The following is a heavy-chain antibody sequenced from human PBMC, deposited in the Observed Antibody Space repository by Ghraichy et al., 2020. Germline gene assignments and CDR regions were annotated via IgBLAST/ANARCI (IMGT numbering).Heavy chain of an antibody. J-gene: IGHJ5*02. CDR1: GYTFTGYY. CDR2: INPNSGGT. D-gene: IGHD6-6*01. CDR3: ARDGEQLAPKYNNWFDP. Sequence: ASVKVSCKASGYTFTGYYMHWVRQAPGQGLEWMGWINPNSGGTNYAQKFQGRVTMTRDTSISTAYMELSRLRSDDTAVYYCARDGEQLAPKYNNWFDPWGQGTLVTVSS. V-gene: IGHV1-2*02.